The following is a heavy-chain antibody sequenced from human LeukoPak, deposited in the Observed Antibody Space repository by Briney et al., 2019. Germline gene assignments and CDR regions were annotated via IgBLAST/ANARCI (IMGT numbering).Heavy chain of an antibody. V-gene: IGHV4-31*03. D-gene: IGHD1-20*01. J-gene: IGHJ5*02. CDR1: GVSIRSGGYY. CDR2: IYYSGST. CDR3: ARLSGRVWFDP. Sequence: SETLSLTCSVSGVSIRSGGYYWSWIRQHAGKGLEWIGYIYYSGSTYYNPSLKSRVTILVDTPKNQFSLKLSSVTAADTAIYYCARLSGRVWFDPWGQGTLVTVSS.